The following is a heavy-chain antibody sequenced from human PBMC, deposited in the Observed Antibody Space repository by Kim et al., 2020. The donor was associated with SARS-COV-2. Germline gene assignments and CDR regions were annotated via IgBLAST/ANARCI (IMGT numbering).Heavy chain of an antibody. Sequence: ASVKVSCKASGYTFTSYGISWVRQAPGQGLEWMGWISAYNGNTNYAQKLQGRVTMTTDTSTSTAYMELSSLRSDDTAVYYCARVLRATRGYSGYDSYYYYGMDVWGQGTTVTVSS. CDR1: GYTFTSYG. CDR3: ARVLRATRGYSGYDSYYYYGMDV. CDR2: ISAYNGNT. V-gene: IGHV1-18*01. J-gene: IGHJ6*02. D-gene: IGHD5-12*01.